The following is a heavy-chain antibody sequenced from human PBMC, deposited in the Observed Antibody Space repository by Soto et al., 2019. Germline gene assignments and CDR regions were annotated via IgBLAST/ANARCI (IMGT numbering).Heavy chain of an antibody. V-gene: IGHV1-69*06. CDR2: IIPIFGTP. CDR3: ARVLEGSSWNAIDF. Sequence: RASVKVSCKASEGTFKNYAISWIRQAPGHGLEWMGGIIPIFGTPNYAQKFQGRVTISADKTTTTAYMDLTSLISDDTAVYYCARVLEGSSWNAIDFWGPGTLVTVSS. D-gene: IGHD6-13*01. CDR1: EGTFKNYA. J-gene: IGHJ4*02.